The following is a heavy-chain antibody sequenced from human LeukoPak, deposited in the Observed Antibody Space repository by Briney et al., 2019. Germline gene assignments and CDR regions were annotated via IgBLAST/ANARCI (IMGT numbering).Heavy chain of an antibody. CDR3: ASPITMIALPDY. Sequence: GGSLRLSCAASGFTFSSYWMHWVRQAPGKGLVWVSRINSDGSSTSYADSVKGRFTISRDNAKNTLYLQMNSLRAEDTAAYYCASPITMIALPDYWGQGTLVTVSS. CDR2: INSDGSST. V-gene: IGHV3-74*01. D-gene: IGHD3-22*01. CDR1: GFTFSSYW. J-gene: IGHJ4*02.